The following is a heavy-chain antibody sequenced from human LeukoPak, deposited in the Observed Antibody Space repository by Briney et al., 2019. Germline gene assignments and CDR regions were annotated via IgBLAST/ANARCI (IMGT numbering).Heavy chain of an antibody. V-gene: IGHV3-30-3*01. CDR1: GFTFSSYA. J-gene: IGHJ3*02. CDR3: ARDWIHDYGAFDI. Sequence: PGGSLRLSCAASGFTFSSYAMHWVRQAPGKGLEWVAVISYDGSNKYYADSVKGRFTISRDNSKNTLYLQMNSLRAEDTAVYYCARDWIHDYGAFDIWGQGTMVTVSS. D-gene: IGHD4-17*01. CDR2: ISYDGSNK.